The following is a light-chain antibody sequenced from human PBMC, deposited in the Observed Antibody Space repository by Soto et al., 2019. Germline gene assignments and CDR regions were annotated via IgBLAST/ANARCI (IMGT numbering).Light chain of an antibody. J-gene: IGKJ4*01. V-gene: IGKV1-33*01. CDR3: QHSHNLPLT. CDR1: QDISNS. Sequence: DIQMTQSPSSLSASVGDRVTITCQASQDISNSLNWYQQKPGKAPKLLIYHASNLKTGVPSRFSGSGSGTHFTFTITSLQSEDVASYFYQHSHNLPLTVGGGTNVEI. CDR2: HAS.